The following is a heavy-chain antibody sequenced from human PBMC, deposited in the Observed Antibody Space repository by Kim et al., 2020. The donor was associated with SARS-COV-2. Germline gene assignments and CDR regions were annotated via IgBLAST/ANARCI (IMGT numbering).Heavy chain of an antibody. CDR2: IYYSGST. D-gene: IGHD2-2*01. CDR3: ATASSLGYCSSTSCPYYYYGMDV. CDR1: GGSISSSSYY. V-gene: IGHV4-39*01. Sequence: SETLSLTCTVSGGSISSSSYYWGWIRQPPGKGLEWIGSIYYSGSTYYNPSLKSRVTISVDTSKNQFSLKLSSVTAADTAVYYCATASSLGYCSSTSCPYYYYGMDVWGQGTTVTVSS. J-gene: IGHJ6*02.